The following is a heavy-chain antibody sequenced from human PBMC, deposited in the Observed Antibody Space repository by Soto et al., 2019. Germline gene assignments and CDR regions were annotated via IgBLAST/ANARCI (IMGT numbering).Heavy chain of an antibody. CDR3: ARRVQVWLPDYYGMDV. CDR1: GYDYVTYA. CDR2: ISTLNGNT. J-gene: IGHJ6*02. V-gene: IGHV1-18*01. Sequence: QAQLVQSGAEVKKPGASVKVSCKASGYDYVTYAITWVRQRPGQGLEWMGWISTLNGNTNYAQNFQGRVTMTTDTSTRIVHLELRSLRSDDTAVYYCARRVQVWLPDYYGMDVWGQGPTVTVSS. D-gene: IGHD5-18*01.